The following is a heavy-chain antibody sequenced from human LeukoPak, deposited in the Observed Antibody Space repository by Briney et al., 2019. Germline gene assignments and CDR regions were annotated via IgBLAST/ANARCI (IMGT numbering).Heavy chain of an antibody. CDR3: ARTQSGYCRGDSCFLWFDP. D-gene: IGHD2-15*01. Sequence: SETLSLTCSVSVGSVSSYYWSWIRQSPGKGLEWIGYIHNSGRINYNPSLKSRVTGFVDTSKNQVSLRLSSVTAADTAVYYCARTQSGYCRGDSCFLWFDPWGQGTLVTVSS. J-gene: IGHJ5*02. CDR1: VGSVSSYY. CDR2: IHNSGRI. V-gene: IGHV4-4*08.